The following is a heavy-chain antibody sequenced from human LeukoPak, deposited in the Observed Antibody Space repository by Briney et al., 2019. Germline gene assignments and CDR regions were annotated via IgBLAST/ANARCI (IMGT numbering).Heavy chain of an antibody. J-gene: IGHJ4*02. CDR1: EFNFNHHW. CDR3: ARGRGFDY. V-gene: IGHV3-7*01. Sequence: GGSLRLSCAASEFNFNHHWMSWVRHVPGKGLEWVANIKEDGSVKYYVDSVKGRFTISRDNAKNSLFLQMNSLRVEDTAVYYCARGRGFDYWGQGALVTVSS. CDR2: IKEDGSVK.